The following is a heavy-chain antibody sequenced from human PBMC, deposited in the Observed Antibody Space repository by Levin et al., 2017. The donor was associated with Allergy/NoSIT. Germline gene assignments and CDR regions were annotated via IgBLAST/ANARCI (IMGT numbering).Heavy chain of an antibody. V-gene: IGHV3-23*01. Sequence: GGSLRLSCATSGFTFTHYAMTWVRQAPGKGLEWVSGITASGDNTNYADSVRGRFTISRDRSKRTLYLLMTGLRAEDTAMYYCATLNWNYYLDFGGQGTLVTVSS. D-gene: IGHD1-7*01. J-gene: IGHJ4*02. CDR2: ITASGDNT. CDR1: GFTFTHYA. CDR3: ATLNWNYYLDF.